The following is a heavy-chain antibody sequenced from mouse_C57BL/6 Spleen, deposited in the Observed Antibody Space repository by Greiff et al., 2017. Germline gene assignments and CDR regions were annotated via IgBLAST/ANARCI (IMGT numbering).Heavy chain of an antibody. J-gene: IGHJ1*03. Sequence: VQLQQSGAELARPGASVKLSCKASGYTFTSYGISWVKQRTGQGLEWIGEIYPRSGNTYYNEKFKGKATLTADKSSSTAYMELRSLTSEDSAVYFCARCGEYFDVWGTGTTVTVSS. CDR1: GYTFTSYG. CDR3: ARCGEYFDV. V-gene: IGHV1-81*01. CDR2: IYPRSGNT.